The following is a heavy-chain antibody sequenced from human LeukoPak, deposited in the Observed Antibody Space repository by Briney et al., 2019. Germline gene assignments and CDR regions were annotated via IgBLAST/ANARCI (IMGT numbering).Heavy chain of an antibody. CDR2: IYTRGST. CDR1: GGSINNYY. J-gene: IGHJ3*02. D-gene: IGHD2-15*01. CDR3: ARGRYCSADICSGGDAFDI. Sequence: PSETLSLTCTVSGGSINNYYWSWIRQPAGKGLEWIGRIYTRGSTNYNPSLESRVTMSVDTSKNQFSLKQSSVTAADTAVYYCARGRYCSADICSGGDAFDIWGQGTMVSVSS. V-gene: IGHV4-4*07.